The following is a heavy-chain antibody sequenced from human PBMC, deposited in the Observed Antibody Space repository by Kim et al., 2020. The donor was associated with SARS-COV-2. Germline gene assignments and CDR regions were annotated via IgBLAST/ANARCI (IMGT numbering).Heavy chain of an antibody. D-gene: IGHD6-19*01. V-gene: IGHV3-74*01. Sequence: AASVKGRFTISRDNAKNPLYLQMNSLRAEDTAVYYGARRQFTSGWYYFDYWGQGTLVTVSS. CDR3: ARRQFTSGWYYFDY. J-gene: IGHJ4*02.